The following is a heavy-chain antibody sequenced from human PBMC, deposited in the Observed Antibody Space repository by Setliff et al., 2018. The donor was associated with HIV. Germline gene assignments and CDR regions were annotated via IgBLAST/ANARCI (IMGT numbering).Heavy chain of an antibody. Sequence: SETLSLTCTVSGGSISSSSYYWGWIRQPPGKGLEWIVSIYSSGSTYYNPSLQSRVTISVDTSKNQFSLKLSSVTAADTAVYYCARGSRSHGGMFGYWGQGTLVTVSS. CDR2: IYSSGST. CDR1: GGSISSSSYY. CDR3: ARGSRSHGGMFGY. D-gene: IGHD6-13*01. V-gene: IGHV4-39*01. J-gene: IGHJ4*02.